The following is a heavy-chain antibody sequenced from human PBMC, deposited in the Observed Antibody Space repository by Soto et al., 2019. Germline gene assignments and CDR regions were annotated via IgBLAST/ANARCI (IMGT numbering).Heavy chain of an antibody. V-gene: IGHV1-18*01. CDR2: ISAYNGNT. CDR1: GYTFTSYG. D-gene: IGHD3-22*01. Sequence: QVQLVQSGAEVKKPGASVKVSCKASGYTFTSYGISWVRQAPGQGLEWMGWISAYNGNTNYAEKLQGRVTMTTDTSTSTAYMELRSQRSDVTAVYYCARDQPQYYYDSSGYFDYGGQGTLVTVSS. CDR3: ARDQPQYYYDSSGYFDY. J-gene: IGHJ4*02.